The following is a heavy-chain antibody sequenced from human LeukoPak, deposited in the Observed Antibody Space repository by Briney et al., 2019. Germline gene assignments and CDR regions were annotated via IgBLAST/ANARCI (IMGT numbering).Heavy chain of an antibody. CDR2: IYYSGST. J-gene: IGHJ4*02. D-gene: IGHD7-27*01. CDR1: GGSISSYY. Sequence: PSETLPLTCTVSGGSISSYYWSWIRQPPGKGLEWIGYIYYSGSTNYNPSLKSRVTISVDTSKNQFSLKLSSVTAADTAVYYCARETPGAGHFDYWGQGSLVTVSS. CDR3: ARETPGAGHFDY. V-gene: IGHV4-59*01.